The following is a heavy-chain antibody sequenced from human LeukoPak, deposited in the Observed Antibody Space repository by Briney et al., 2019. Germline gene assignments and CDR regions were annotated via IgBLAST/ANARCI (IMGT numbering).Heavy chain of an antibody. CDR2: IHHSGST. J-gene: IGHJ6*03. CDR3: ARLSRRWLQPNYYYYMDV. V-gene: IGHV4-34*01. Sequence: SETLSLTCPVSGGSFSGNYWSWIRQPPGRGLEWIGEIHHSGSTKYNPSLTSRVTISVATSKKQFSLKVNSVTAADTAVYYCARLSRRWLQPNYYYYMDVWGEGTTVTIS. CDR1: GGSFSGNY. D-gene: IGHD5-24*01.